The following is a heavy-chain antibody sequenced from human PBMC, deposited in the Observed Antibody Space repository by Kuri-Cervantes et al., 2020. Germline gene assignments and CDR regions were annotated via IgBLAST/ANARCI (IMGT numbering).Heavy chain of an antibody. CDR2: ITHSGST. J-gene: IGHJ4*02. CDR1: GGSFSGYY. Sequence: GSLRLSCAVHGGSFSGYYWSWIRQPPGKGLEWIGEITHSGSTNYNPSLKSRVTISVDTSKNQFSLKLSSVTAADTAVYYCARGGSSWYLDFDYWGQGTLVTVSS. CDR3: ARGGSSWYLDFDY. V-gene: IGHV4-34*01. D-gene: IGHD6-13*01.